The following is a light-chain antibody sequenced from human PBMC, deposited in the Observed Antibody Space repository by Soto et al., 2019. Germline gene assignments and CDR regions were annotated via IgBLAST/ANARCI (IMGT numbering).Light chain of an antibody. CDR1: QSVSSN. V-gene: IGKV3-15*01. CDR3: QQYNNWPPWT. CDR2: GAS. J-gene: IGKJ1*01. Sequence: EIVMTQSPATLSVSPGERATLSCRASQSVSSNLAWYQQKPGQAPRLLIYGASTRATGIPARFSGSGSGTEFTLTISSLQSEDFAVHYCQQYNNWPPWTFGQWTKVEIK.